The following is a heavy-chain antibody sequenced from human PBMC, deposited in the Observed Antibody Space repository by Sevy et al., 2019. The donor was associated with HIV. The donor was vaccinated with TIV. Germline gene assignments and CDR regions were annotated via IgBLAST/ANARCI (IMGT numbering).Heavy chain of an antibody. CDR2: MSYDGSYK. J-gene: IGHJ4*02. Sequence: GGSLRLSCAASGFTFSSHGMHWVRQAPGKGLEWVAVMSYDGSYKSYGDSVKGRFTISRDDSKNTLYLQMNSLRPEDTAMYYCARDCEYSINWYPAYWGQGTLVTVSS. D-gene: IGHD6-13*01. V-gene: IGHV3-30*03. CDR1: GFTFSSHG. CDR3: ARDCEYSINWYPAY.